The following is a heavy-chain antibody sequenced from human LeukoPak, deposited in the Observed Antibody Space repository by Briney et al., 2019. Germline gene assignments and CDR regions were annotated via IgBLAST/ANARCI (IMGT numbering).Heavy chain of an antibody. J-gene: IGHJ6*03. V-gene: IGHV3-23*01. Sequence: PSETLSLTCAVYGGSFSGYYWSWIRQPPGKGLEWVSAISGSSGSTHYAESVKGRFTISRDNSKNTLYLQMNSLRAEDTAVYYCAKEFVPAAILSYYYMDVWGRGTTVTVSS. CDR1: GGSFSGYY. D-gene: IGHD2-2*01. CDR3: AKEFVPAAILSYYYMDV. CDR2: ISGSSGST.